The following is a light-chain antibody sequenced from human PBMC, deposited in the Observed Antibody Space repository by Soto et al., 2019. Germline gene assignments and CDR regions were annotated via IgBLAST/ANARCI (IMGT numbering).Light chain of an antibody. J-gene: IGKJ5*01. CDR3: QQYNSYSPIT. CDR1: QTISSS. CDR2: DAS. Sequence: DIQMTQSPSTLSASVGDRVTITCRASQTISSSLAWYQQKPVKAPKLLIYDASSLESGVPSRFSGSGSGTEFTLTISSLQPDDFATYYCQQYNSYSPITFGQGTRLEIK. V-gene: IGKV1-5*01.